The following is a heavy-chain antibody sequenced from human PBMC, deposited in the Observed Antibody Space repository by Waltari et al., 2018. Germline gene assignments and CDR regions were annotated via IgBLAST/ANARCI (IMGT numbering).Heavy chain of an antibody. CDR2: IYTSGST. CDR1: GGSISSYY. CDR3: ARSPAFYDILTGRLDPVYFDY. J-gene: IGHJ4*02. Sequence: QVQLQESGPGLVKPSETLSLTCTVSGGSISSYYWSWIRQPPGKGLEWIGYIYTSGSTNYSPSLKSRVTISVDTSKNQFSLKLSSVTAADTAVYYCARSPAFYDILTGRLDPVYFDYWGQGTLVTVSS. V-gene: IGHV4-4*09. D-gene: IGHD3-9*01.